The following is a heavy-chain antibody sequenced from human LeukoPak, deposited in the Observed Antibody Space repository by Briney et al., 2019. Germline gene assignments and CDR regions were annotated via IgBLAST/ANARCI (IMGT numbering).Heavy chain of an antibody. D-gene: IGHD4-23*01. V-gene: IGHV3-48*01. CDR2: ISSSSTI. CDR1: GFTFSSYG. Sequence: GGSLRLSCAASGFTFSSYGMHWVRQAPGKGLEWVSYISSSSTIYYADSVKGRFTISRDNSKNTLYLQMNSLRAEDTAVYYCAKVGYGGNYYFDYWGQGTLVTVSS. J-gene: IGHJ4*02. CDR3: AKVGYGGNYYFDY.